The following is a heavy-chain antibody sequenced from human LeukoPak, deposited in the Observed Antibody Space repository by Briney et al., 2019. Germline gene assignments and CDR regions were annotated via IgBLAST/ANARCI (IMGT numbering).Heavy chain of an antibody. D-gene: IGHD6-13*01. CDR1: GGSISSYY. CDR3: ARVAYTAAGTQNDY. Sequence: KPSETLSLTCTVSGGSISSYYWSWIRQPAGKGLEWIGRIYTSGSTNYNPSLKSRVAMSVDTSKNQFSLKLSSVTAADTAVYYCARVAYTAAGTQNDYWGQGTLVTVSS. J-gene: IGHJ4*02. V-gene: IGHV4-4*07. CDR2: IYTSGST.